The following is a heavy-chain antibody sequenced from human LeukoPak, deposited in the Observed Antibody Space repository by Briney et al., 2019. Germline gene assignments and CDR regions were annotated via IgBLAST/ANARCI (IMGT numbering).Heavy chain of an antibody. CDR3: ARHYYDSSGYYPWYFDY. J-gene: IGHJ4*02. Sequence: SETLSLTCAVSGYSISSGYYWGWIRQPPGKGLEWIGSIYYSGSTYYNQSLKSRVTISVDTSKNQFSLKLTSVTAADTAVYYCARHYYDSSGYYPWYFDYWGRGTLVTVSS. CDR1: GYSISSGYY. D-gene: IGHD3-22*01. CDR2: IYYSGST. V-gene: IGHV4-38-2*01.